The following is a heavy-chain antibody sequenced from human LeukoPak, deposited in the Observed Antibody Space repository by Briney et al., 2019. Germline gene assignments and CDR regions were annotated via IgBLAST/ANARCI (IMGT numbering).Heavy chain of an antibody. CDR1: GFTFSNDW. J-gene: IGHJ4*02. CDR3: AREDDWNYEDY. Sequence: GGSLRLSCAASGFTFSNDWLHWVRQPPGKGLVWVSRITSHGVTSYADSVKGRFAMSRDNAKNTLYLQMDSLRVEDTAVYYCAREDDWNYEDYWGQGTLVTVSS. CDR2: ITSHGVT. V-gene: IGHV3-74*01. D-gene: IGHD1-7*01.